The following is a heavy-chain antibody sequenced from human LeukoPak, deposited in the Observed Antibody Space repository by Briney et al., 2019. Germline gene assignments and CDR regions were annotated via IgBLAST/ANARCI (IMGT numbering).Heavy chain of an antibody. Sequence: SMKVSCKASGGTFSSYAISWVRQAPGQGLEWMGGIIPIFGTANYAQKFQGRVTITTDESTSTAYMELSSLRSEDTAVYYCARGGSLGFWGSGYYSFDYWGQGTLVTVSS. V-gene: IGHV1-69*05. D-gene: IGHD3-3*01. CDR3: ARGGSLGFWGSGYYSFDY. J-gene: IGHJ4*02. CDR2: IIPIFGTA. CDR1: GGTFSSYA.